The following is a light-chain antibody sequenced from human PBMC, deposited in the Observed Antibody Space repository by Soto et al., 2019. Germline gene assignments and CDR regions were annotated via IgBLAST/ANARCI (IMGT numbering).Light chain of an antibody. J-gene: IGKJ3*01. Sequence: DIQMTQSPSTLSASVGDRVTITCRASQSISSWLVWYQQKPGKAPKLLIYKASSLESGVPSRFSGSGSGTEFTLTISSLQPDDFATYYCQQYNSYSSGTFGPGTKVDIK. CDR2: KAS. V-gene: IGKV1-5*03. CDR1: QSISSW. CDR3: QQYNSYSSGT.